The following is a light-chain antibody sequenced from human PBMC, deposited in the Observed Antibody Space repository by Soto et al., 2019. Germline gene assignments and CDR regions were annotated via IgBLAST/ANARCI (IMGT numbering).Light chain of an antibody. CDR2: RNN. CDR1: SSNIGSNY. Sequence: QSVLTQPPSASGTPGQRVTISCSGTSSNIGSNYVSWYQHLPTTAPKLLIYRNNQWPSGVPDRFSGSKSGTSASLAISGLRSEDEGDYYCAAWDDSLNGWVFGGGTKLTVL. CDR3: AAWDDSLNGWV. J-gene: IGLJ3*02. V-gene: IGLV1-47*01.